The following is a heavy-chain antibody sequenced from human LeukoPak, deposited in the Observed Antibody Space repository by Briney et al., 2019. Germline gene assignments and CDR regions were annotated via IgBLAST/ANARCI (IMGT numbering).Heavy chain of an antibody. CDR1: GFTFSSYG. J-gene: IGHJ4*02. CDR2: IRYDGSNK. Sequence: GGSLRLSCAASGFTFSSYGMHWVRQAPGKGLEWVAFIRYDGSNKYYADSVKGRFTISRDNSKNTLYLQMNSLRAEDTAVYYCAKRIAVAGTDLGYFDYWGQGTLVTVSS. D-gene: IGHD6-19*01. CDR3: AKRIAVAGTDLGYFDY. V-gene: IGHV3-30*02.